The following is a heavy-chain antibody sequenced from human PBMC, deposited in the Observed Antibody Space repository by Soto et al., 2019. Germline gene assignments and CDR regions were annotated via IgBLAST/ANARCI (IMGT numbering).Heavy chain of an antibody. J-gene: IGHJ6*02. CDR1: GFTVSSNY. CDR3: ARELGTNANYYYYGMDV. D-gene: IGHD1-7*01. CDR2: IYSGGST. Sequence: GGSLRLSCAASGFTVSSNYMSWVRQAPGKGLEWVSVIYSGGSTYYADSVKGRFTISRDNSKNTLYLQMNSLRAEDTAVYYCARELGTNANYYYYGMDVWGQGTTVTVSS. V-gene: IGHV3-53*01.